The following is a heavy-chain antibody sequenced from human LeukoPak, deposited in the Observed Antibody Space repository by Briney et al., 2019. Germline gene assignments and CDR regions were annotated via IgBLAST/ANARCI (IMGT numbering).Heavy chain of an antibody. CDR1: GDSFSSNSAA. V-gene: IGHV6-1*01. CDR2: TYYRSKWYN. J-gene: IGHJ4*02. D-gene: IGHD6-19*01. Sequence: SQTLSLTCAISGDSFSSNSAAWNWLRQSPSRGLEWLGRTYYRSKWYNDYAVSVKSRMTINPDTSKNQFSLQLNSVTPEDTAVYYCARQAVAGLYYFDYWGQGTLVTVSS. CDR3: ARQAVAGLYYFDY.